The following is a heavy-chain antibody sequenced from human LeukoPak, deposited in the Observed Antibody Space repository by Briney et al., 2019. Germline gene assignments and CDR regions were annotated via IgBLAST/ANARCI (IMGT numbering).Heavy chain of an antibody. V-gene: IGHV1-18*01. CDR2: ISANSGDT. CDR1: GYPFTTYG. Sequence: ASVKVSRKASGYPFTTYGFIWVRQAPGLGLEWMGWISANSGDTKYGQSFQGRVTMTTDTTTETAYMELRSLRFDDTAIYYCARTVGDRADPWGQGSLVTVSS. D-gene: IGHD2-21*01. CDR3: ARTVGDRADP. J-gene: IGHJ5*02.